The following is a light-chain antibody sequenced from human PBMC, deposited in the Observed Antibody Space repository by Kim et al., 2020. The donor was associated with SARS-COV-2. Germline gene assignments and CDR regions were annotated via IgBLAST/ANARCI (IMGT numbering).Light chain of an antibody. CDR3: QKYGNSPYT. V-gene: IGKV3-20*01. J-gene: IGKJ2*01. CDR2: DAS. Sequence: LSPGDRATQHCRASQSLSSGVFAWYQPKPGQTPRLLIYDASIRATGIPDRFSGSGSGTDLTLTISRLEPEDFAVYYCQKYGNSPYTFGQGTKLEI. CDR1: QSLSSGV.